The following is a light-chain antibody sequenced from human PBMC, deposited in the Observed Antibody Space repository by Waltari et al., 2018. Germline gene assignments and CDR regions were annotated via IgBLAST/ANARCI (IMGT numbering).Light chain of an antibody. CDR1: QSIFYNSNTKHY. V-gene: IGKV4-1*01. CDR3: QQYYTAPYS. J-gene: IGKJ2*03. CDR2: WAS. Sequence: DIVMTQSPDSLAVSLGEGATITCKSSQSIFYNSNTKHYLAWYQQKVGQPPKLLIYWASSRESGVPDRFSGSVSGTDFTLTISSLQAEDVAVYYCQQYYTAPYSFGQGTKLEIK.